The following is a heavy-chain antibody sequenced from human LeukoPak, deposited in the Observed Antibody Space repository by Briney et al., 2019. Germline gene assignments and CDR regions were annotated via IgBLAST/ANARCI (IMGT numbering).Heavy chain of an antibody. V-gene: IGHV1-69*13. Sequence: SVKVSCKASGGTFSRFTISWVRQAPGQGFEWMGGITPIFGTANFARKFQGRVSITADESTSTAFMELSSLRSEDTAVYYCAREWGLESSGYYYAYWGQGTLVTVSS. CDR1: GGTFSRFT. CDR2: ITPIFGTA. D-gene: IGHD3-22*01. CDR3: AREWGLESSGYYYAY. J-gene: IGHJ4*02.